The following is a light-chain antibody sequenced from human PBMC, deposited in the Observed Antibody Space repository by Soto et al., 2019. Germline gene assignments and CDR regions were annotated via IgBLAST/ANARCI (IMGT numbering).Light chain of an antibody. Sequence: QSALTQPRSVSGSPGQSVTISCTGTSSDVGGYNYVSWYQQHPGKAPKLMIYDVSKRPSGVPDRLSGSKSGNTASLTNSGVQAEDEADYYCCSSAGSYAWVFGGGTKLTVL. V-gene: IGLV2-11*01. J-gene: IGLJ3*02. CDR1: SSDVGGYNY. CDR3: CSSAGSYAWV. CDR2: DVS.